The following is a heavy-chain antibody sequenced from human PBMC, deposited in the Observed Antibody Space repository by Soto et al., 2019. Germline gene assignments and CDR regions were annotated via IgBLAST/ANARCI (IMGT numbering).Heavy chain of an antibody. CDR2: ISYDGSNK. CDR1: GFTFSSYG. Sequence: GGSLRLSCAASGFTFSSYGMHWVRQAPGKGLEWVAVISYDGSNKYYADSVKGRFTTSRDNSKNTLYLQMNSLRAEDTAVYYCGKVDYSGSYFDYGGQGTLATVSS. V-gene: IGHV3-30*18. J-gene: IGHJ4*02. D-gene: IGHD1-26*01. CDR3: GKVDYSGSYFDY.